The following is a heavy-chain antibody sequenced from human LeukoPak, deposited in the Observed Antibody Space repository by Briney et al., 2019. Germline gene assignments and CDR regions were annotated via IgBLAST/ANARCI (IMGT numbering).Heavy chain of an antibody. CDR1: GYTFTSYY. J-gene: IGHJ6*02. CDR3: SRDRWHCPVNCDSVYYYSLDV. Sequence: ASVKVSCTASGYTFTSYYMHWVRQAPGQRLEWLGWFNPGNGDTRYSQKFQGRVTITSDTSATTAYMELNSLTAEDTAVYYCSRDRWHCPVNCDSVYYYSLDVWGQGTTVTVSS. CDR2: FNPGNGDT. V-gene: IGHV1-3*01. D-gene: IGHD1-20*01.